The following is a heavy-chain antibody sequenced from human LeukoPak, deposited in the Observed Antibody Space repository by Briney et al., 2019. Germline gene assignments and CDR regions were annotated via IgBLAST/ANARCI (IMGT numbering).Heavy chain of an antibody. CDR2: INHSGST. CDR1: GGSFSGYY. V-gene: IGHV4-34*01. D-gene: IGHD2-15*01. Sequence: SETLSLTCAVYGGSFSGYYWSWIRQPPGKGLEWIGEINHSGSTNYNPSLKSRVTISVDTSKNQFSLKLSSVTAADTAVYYCAREGGGYCSGGSCYFDYWGQGTLVTVSS. J-gene: IGHJ4*02. CDR3: AREGGGYCSGGSCYFDY.